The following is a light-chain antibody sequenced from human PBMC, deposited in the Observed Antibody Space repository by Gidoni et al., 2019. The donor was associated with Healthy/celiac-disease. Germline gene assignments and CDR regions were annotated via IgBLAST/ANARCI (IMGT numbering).Light chain of an antibody. Sequence: QPALTQPPAASGSPGQSVTISCTGTSSDVCGYNYVSWYQQHPGKAPELMIYEVSKRPSGVPDRFSGSKSGNTASLTVSGLQAEDEADYYCSSYADSNNLVFGTGTKVTVL. CDR1: SSDVCGYNY. J-gene: IGLJ1*01. CDR2: EVS. V-gene: IGLV2-8*01. CDR3: SSYADSNNLV.